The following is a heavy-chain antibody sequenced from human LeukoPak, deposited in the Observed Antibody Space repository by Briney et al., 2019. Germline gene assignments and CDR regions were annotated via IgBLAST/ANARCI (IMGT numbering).Heavy chain of an antibody. J-gene: IGHJ4*02. Sequence: ASVKVSCKASGYTFTGYYMHWVRQAPGQGLEWMGRINPNSGGTNYAQKFQGRVTMTRDTSISTAYMELSRLRSDDTAVYYCARDWDIYCSSTSCYTASDYWGQGTLVTVSS. V-gene: IGHV1-2*06. D-gene: IGHD2-2*02. CDR2: INPNSGGT. CDR1: GYTFTGYY. CDR3: ARDWDIYCSSTSCYTASDY.